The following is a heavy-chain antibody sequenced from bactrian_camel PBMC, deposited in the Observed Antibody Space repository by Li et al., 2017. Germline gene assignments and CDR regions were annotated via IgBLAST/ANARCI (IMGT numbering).Heavy chain of an antibody. V-gene: IGHV3S54*01. CDR1: GYSVSTGY. Sequence: HVQLVESGGGSVQAGGSLRLSCLASGYSVSTGYMARFRQAPGKEREGVAAIDAGGRTTYYAGSVKGRFTISHDNAKNTLYLQMDNLQIDDTGLYTCAADCGDYGLGTAANYWGQGTQVTVS. D-gene: IGHD4*01. J-gene: IGHJ4*01. CDR3: AADCGDYGLGTAANY. CDR2: IDAGGRTT.